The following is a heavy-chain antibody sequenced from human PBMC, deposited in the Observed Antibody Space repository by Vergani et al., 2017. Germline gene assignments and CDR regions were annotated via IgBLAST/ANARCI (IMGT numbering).Heavy chain of an antibody. Sequence: QLQLQESGSGLVKPSQTLSLTCAVSGGSISSGGYSWSWIRQPPGKGLEWIGYIYHSGSTYYNPSLKSRVTISVDTSKNQFSLKLSSVTAADTAVYYCARPYCSGGSCYFDYWGQGTLVTVSS. D-gene: IGHD2-15*01. J-gene: IGHJ4*02. CDR3: ARPYCSGGSCYFDY. V-gene: IGHV4-30-2*01. CDR2: IYHSGST. CDR1: GGSISSGGYS.